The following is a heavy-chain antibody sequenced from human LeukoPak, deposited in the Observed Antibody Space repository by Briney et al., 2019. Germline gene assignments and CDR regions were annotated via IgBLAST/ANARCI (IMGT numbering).Heavy chain of an antibody. V-gene: IGHV4-4*02. CDR3: ASASGYYDSSGYYYQALFDY. Sequence: SGTLALICAVSGGXISSSNCWGWVRQPPGKGLECMQEIYHGRSTNYNPAFKSRVTISVDKSKNQFSLKLSSVTAADTAVYYCASASGYYDSSGYYYQALFDYWGQGSLVTVS. CDR2: IYHGRST. J-gene: IGHJ4*02. CDR1: GGXISSSNC. D-gene: IGHD3-22*01.